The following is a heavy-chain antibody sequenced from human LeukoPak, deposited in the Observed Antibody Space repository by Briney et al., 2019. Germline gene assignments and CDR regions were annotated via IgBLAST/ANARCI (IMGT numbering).Heavy chain of an antibody. V-gene: IGHV3-11*05. CDR3: ARASMGMATAGLVDY. CDR1: GFTFSDYY. D-gene: IGHD5-24*01. Sequence: PGGSLRLSCEASGFTFSDYYMSWIRQAPGKGLEWVSYISSSSSYTNYADSVKGRFTISRDDPKNSLYLQMNSLRAEGTAVYYCARASMGMATAGLVDYWGQGTLVTVSS. CDR2: ISSSSSYT. J-gene: IGHJ4*02.